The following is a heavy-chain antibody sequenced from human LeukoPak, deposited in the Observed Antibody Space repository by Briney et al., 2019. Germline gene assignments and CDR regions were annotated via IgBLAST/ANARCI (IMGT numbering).Heavy chain of an antibody. CDR2: IKQDESKT. J-gene: IGHJ5*02. D-gene: IGHD2-2*01. Sequence: PGGSLRLSCVASGFSFNNYWMSWVRQAPGKGLEWVANIKQDESKTYYIDSVKSRFTISRDNARNSLFLQINSLTAEDTAVYYCAREASLYCSGNDCYWAFDRWGQGTLVTVSS. CDR3: AREASLYCSGNDCYWAFDR. V-gene: IGHV3-7*01. CDR1: GFSFNNYW.